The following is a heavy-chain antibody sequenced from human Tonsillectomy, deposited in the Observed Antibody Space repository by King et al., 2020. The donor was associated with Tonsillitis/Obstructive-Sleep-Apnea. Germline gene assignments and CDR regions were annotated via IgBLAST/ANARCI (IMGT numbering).Heavy chain of an antibody. J-gene: IGHJ5*02. V-gene: IGHV5-10-1*03. CDR3: VRPTDIVGATPDYNWFDP. D-gene: IGHD1-26*01. CDR2: IDLSDSYT. Sequence: VQLVESGAEVKKPGESLRISCKGSGYRFSSYWISWVRQMPGKGLEWMGRIDLSDSYTNYNPSLRGHVTISADNSISTAYLQWISLKASDSAIYYCVRPTDIVGATPDYNWFDPWGQGTLVTVSS. CDR1: GYRFSSYW.